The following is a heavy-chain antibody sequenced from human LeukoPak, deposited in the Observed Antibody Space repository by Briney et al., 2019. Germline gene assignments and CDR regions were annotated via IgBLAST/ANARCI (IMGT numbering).Heavy chain of an antibody. D-gene: IGHD1-1*01. CDR1: GYSFTKYW. J-gene: IGHJ4*02. V-gene: IGHV5-51*01. CDR2: IYPSDSDT. Sequence: GESLRISCNSSGYSFTKYWIVLVRQMSGKGLEWMGIIYPSDSDTRYSPSFQGKVTISADTSISTAYVQWSSLQAAGTAMDYCLRLFRNWSDGVVDQWGQGTLVTVSS. CDR3: LRLFRNWSDGVVDQ.